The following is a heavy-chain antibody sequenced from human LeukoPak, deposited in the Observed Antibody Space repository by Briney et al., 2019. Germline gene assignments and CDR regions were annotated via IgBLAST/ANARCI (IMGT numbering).Heavy chain of an antibody. CDR3: AKDFDGSGSLYGMDV. D-gene: IGHD3-10*01. CDR1: GFTFYDYA. CDR2: ISWNSGSI. V-gene: IGHV3-9*01. Sequence: PGGSLRLSCAASGFTFYDYAMHWVRQAPGKGLEWASGISWNSGSIVYAGSVKGRFTISRDNAKNSLYLQMNSLRAEDTALYYCAKDFDGSGSLYGMDVWGQGTTVTVSS. J-gene: IGHJ6*02.